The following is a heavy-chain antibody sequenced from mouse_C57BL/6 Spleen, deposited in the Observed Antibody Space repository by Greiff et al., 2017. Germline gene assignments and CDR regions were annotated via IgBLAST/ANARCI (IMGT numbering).Heavy chain of an antibody. CDR3: AKSDDYDFYFDD. V-gene: IGHV1-18*01. Sequence: VQLQQSGPELVKPWASVKIPCTASGYTFTDYNMDWVKQSHGKSLEWIGDINPNNGGTIYNKKFKGKATLTADKSSSTAYMELRSLTSEDTAVYYCAKSDDYDFYFDDWGTGTTVTVAS. CDR2: INPNNGGT. CDR1: GYTFTDYN. D-gene: IGHD2-4*01. J-gene: IGHJ2*01.